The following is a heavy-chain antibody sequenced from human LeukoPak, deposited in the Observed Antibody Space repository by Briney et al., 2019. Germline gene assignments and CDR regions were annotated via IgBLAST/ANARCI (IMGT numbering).Heavy chain of an antibody. CDR1: GFTFSSYS. CDR3: AHGSGIDFDP. D-gene: IGHD3-10*01. J-gene: IGHJ5*02. CDR2: ISSSSSYI. V-gene: IGHV3-21*01. Sequence: GGSLRPSCAASGFTFSSYSMNWVRQAPGKGLEWVSSISSSSSYIYYADSVKGRFTISRDNAKNSLYLQMTSLRAEDTAVYYCAHGSGIDFDPWGQGTLVTVSS.